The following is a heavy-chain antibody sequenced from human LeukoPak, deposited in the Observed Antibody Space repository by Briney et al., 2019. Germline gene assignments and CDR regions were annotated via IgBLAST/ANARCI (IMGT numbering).Heavy chain of an antibody. D-gene: IGHD1-1*01. V-gene: IGHV1-46*01. Sequence: ASVKVSCKASGYTSASYYMHWVRQAPGQGLEWMGIINPSGGSTSYAQKFQGRVTITRDTSASTAYMELSSLRSEDTAVYYCARESGPPRNAQDYWGQGTLVTVSS. CDR1: GYTSASYY. CDR3: ARESGPPRNAQDY. J-gene: IGHJ4*02. CDR2: INPSGGST.